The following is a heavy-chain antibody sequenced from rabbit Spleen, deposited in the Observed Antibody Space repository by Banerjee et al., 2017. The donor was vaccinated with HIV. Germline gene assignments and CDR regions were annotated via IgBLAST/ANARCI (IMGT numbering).Heavy chain of an antibody. D-gene: IGHD8-1*01. J-gene: IGHJ6*01. CDR2: IDTGSSGST. V-gene: IGHV1S40*01. Sequence: QSLEESGGDLVKPGASLTLTCTASGVSFSSSSYMCWVRQAPGKGLEWIACIDTGSSGSTYYASWAKGRFTISKTSSTTVTLQMTSLTAADTATYFCARDAGTSFSTYGMDLWGPGTLVTGS. CDR3: ARDAGTSFSTYGMDL. CDR1: GVSFSSSSY.